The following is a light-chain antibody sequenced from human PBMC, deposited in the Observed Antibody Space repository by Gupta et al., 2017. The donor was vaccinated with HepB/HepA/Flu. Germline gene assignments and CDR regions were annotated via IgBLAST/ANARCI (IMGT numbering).Light chain of an antibody. Sequence: EIVLTQSPGTLSLSPGEGATLSCRASQSVAIRLAWYQQKPGQTPRLLIYETCTRATGIPDRFSGSGSGTEFTLTISRLEPEDFAVYYCHHDCSSPITFGSGTKLEIK. CDR1: QSVAIR. J-gene: IGKJ4*01. V-gene: IGKV3-20*01. CDR3: HHDCSSPIT. CDR2: ETC.